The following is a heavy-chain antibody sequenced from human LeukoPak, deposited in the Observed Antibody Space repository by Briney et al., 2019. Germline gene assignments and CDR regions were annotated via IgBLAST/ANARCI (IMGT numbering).Heavy chain of an antibody. CDR2: ISGRSSTK. CDR1: GFTFSSYS. J-gene: IGHJ4*02. Sequence: GGSLRLSCAASGFTFSSYSMNWVRQAPGKGLEWVSYISGRSSTKYYADSVKGRFTISRDRPKNTLLLQMNSLRADDTALYHCARTNTVYGDFDYWGQGILVTVSS. CDR3: ARTNTVYGDFDY. D-gene: IGHD2/OR15-2a*01. V-gene: IGHV3-48*01.